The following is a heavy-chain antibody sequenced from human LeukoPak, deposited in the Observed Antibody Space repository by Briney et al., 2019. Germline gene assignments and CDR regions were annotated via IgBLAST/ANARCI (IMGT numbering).Heavy chain of an antibody. CDR3: ARWAGSSWAEARRQGYKYYYYMDV. Sequence: GGSLRLSCAASGFTFSSYSMNWVRQAPGKGLEWVSSISSSSSYIYYADSVKGRFTISRDNAKNSLYLQINSLRAEDTAVYYCARWAGSSWAEARRQGYKYYYYMDVWGKGTTVTVSS. V-gene: IGHV3-21*01. J-gene: IGHJ6*03. CDR1: GFTFSSYS. D-gene: IGHD6-6*01. CDR2: ISSSSSYI.